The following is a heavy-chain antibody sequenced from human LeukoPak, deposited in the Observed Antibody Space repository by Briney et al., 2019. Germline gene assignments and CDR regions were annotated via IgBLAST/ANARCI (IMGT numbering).Heavy chain of an antibody. Sequence: PGRSLRLSCAASGFTFSRYAMRWGREAPGEGREWGAVISYDGSNKYYADSVKGRFTISRDNSKNTLYLQMNSLRAEDTAVYYCARQSDYGDFFDYWGQGTLVTVSS. CDR3: ARQSDYGDFFDY. V-gene: IGHV3-30*01. J-gene: IGHJ4*02. D-gene: IGHD4-17*01. CDR1: GFTFSRYA. CDR2: ISYDGSNK.